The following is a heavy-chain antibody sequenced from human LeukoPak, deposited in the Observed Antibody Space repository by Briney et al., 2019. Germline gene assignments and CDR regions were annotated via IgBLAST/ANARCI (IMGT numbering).Heavy chain of an antibody. Sequence: GGSLRPSCAASGFTFSSYSMNWVRQAPGKGLEWVSSISSSSSYIYYADSVKGRFTISRDNAKNSLYMQMNSLRAEDTAVYYCARDLYYDSSGDYWGQGTLVTVSS. J-gene: IGHJ4*02. V-gene: IGHV3-21*01. D-gene: IGHD3-22*01. CDR3: ARDLYYDSSGDY. CDR1: GFTFSSYS. CDR2: ISSSSSYI.